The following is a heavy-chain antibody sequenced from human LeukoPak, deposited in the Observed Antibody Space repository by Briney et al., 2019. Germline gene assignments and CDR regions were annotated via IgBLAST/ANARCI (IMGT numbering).Heavy chain of an antibody. J-gene: IGHJ4*02. CDR1: GNTFTNYW. D-gene: IGHD4-23*01. Sequence: GESLKISCQGSGNTFTNYWVAWVRQMPGKGLEWMGIIFPGDSDTRYSPSFQGQVTISADKSISTAYLQWSSLKASDTAAYYCARRSGNLYEYWGQGALVTVSS. CDR3: ARRSGNLYEY. V-gene: IGHV5-51*01. CDR2: IFPGDSDT.